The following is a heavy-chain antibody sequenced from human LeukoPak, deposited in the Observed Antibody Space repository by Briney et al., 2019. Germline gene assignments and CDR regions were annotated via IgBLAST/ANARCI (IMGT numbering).Heavy chain of an antibody. Sequence: GGSLRLSCAASGFTFNNYAMHWVRQAPGKGLEWVAVIWYDGSNKYYADSVKGRFTISRDNSKNTLYLQMNSLRAEDTAVYYCARDLSSGAARPLYYFDYWGQGTLVTVSS. D-gene: IGHD6-6*01. J-gene: IGHJ4*02. V-gene: IGHV3-33*08. CDR2: IWYDGSNK. CDR1: GFTFNNYA. CDR3: ARDLSSGAARPLYYFDY.